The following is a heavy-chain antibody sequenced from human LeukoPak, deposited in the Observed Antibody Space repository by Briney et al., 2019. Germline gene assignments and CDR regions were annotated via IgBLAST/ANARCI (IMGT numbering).Heavy chain of an antibody. J-gene: IGHJ4*02. Sequence: GGSLRLSCAASGFTFDDYAMHWVRQAPGKGLEGVASISSSSSYIYYADSVKGRFTISRDNAKNSLYLQMNSLRAEDTAVYYCARIGIFGVVTQGYFDYWGQGTLVTVSS. CDR2: ISSSSSYI. D-gene: IGHD3-3*01. V-gene: IGHV3-21*01. CDR1: GFTFDDYA. CDR3: ARIGIFGVVTQGYFDY.